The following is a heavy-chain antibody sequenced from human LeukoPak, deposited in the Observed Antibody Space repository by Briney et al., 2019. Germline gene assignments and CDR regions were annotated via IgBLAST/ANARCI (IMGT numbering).Heavy chain of an antibody. J-gene: IGHJ4*02. CDR1: GFTFSSYW. V-gene: IGHV3-7*03. Sequence: GGSLRLSCAASGFTFSSYWMSWVRQAPGKGLEWVANIKQDGSEKYYVDSVKGRFTISRDNAKNSLYLQMNSLRAEDTAVYYCARVSWNDGYYFDYRGQGTLVTVSS. D-gene: IGHD1-1*01. CDR2: IKQDGSEK. CDR3: ARVSWNDGYYFDY.